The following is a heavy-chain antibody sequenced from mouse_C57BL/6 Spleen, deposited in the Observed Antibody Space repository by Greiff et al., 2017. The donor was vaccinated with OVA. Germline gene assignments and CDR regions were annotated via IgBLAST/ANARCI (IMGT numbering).Heavy chain of an antibody. Sequence: QVQLQQPGAELVMPGASVKLSCKASGYTFTSYWMHWVKQRPGQGLEWIGEIDPSDSYTNYNQKFKGKSTLTVDKSSSTAYMQLSSLTSEDSAVYYCARRWDGRYFDYWGQGTTLTVSS. D-gene: IGHD4-1*01. CDR1: GYTFTSYW. CDR3: ARRWDGRYFDY. J-gene: IGHJ2*01. V-gene: IGHV1-69*01. CDR2: IDPSDSYT.